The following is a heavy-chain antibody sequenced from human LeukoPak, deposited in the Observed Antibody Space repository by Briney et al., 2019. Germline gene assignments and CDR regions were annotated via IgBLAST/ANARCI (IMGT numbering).Heavy chain of an antibody. V-gene: IGHV1-69*13. CDR2: IIPIFGTA. CDR1: GYTFTGYY. J-gene: IGHJ3*02. CDR3: ARPSETGWLQSSAFDI. Sequence: SVKVSCRASGYTFTGYYMHWVRQAPGQGLEWMGGIIPIFGTANYAQKFQGRVTITADESTSTAYMELSSLRSEDTAVYYCARPSETGWLQSSAFDIWGQGTMVTVSS. D-gene: IGHD5-24*01.